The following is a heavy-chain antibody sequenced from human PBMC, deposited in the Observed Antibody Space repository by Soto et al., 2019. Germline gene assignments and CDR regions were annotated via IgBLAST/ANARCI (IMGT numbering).Heavy chain of an antibody. CDR1: GASINSSNW. D-gene: IGHD3-10*01. CDR3: TRDMIYGSERSSYYYAMDV. J-gene: IGHJ6*02. V-gene: IGHV4-4*02. Sequence: QVQLQESGPGLVKPSGTLSLTCAVSGASINSSNWWSWVRQPPGKGLGWIGEIYHSGSTNYNPSLMSRLTISVDRSKNQLSLKLRSVTAADTAVYYCTRDMIYGSERSSYYYAMDVWGRGTTVTVSS. CDR2: IYHSGST.